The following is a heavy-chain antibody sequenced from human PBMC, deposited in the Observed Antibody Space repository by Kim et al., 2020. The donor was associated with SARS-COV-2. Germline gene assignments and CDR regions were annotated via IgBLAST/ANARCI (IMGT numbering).Heavy chain of an antibody. CDR2: ISYDGSNK. Sequence: GGSLRLSCAASGFTFSSYGMHWVRQAPGKGLEWVAVISYDGSNKYYVDSVKGRFTISRDNSKNTLYLQMNSLRAEDTAVYYCAKGYMDVWGQGTTVTVSS. CDR3: AKGYMDV. V-gene: IGHV3-30*18. J-gene: IGHJ6*03. CDR1: GFTFSSYG.